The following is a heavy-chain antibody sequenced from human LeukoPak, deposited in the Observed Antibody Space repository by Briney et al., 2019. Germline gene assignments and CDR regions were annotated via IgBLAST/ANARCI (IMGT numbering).Heavy chain of an antibody. Sequence: PGGSLRLSCAASGFTFSNHAMHWVRQAPGKGLEWVTFISYDGSSKVYAESVKGRFTISRDNAKNSLYLQMNSLRAEDTAVYYCASAIVVVISEAFDIWGQGTMVTVSS. D-gene: IGHD3-22*01. CDR1: GFTFSNHA. V-gene: IGHV3-30*04. CDR3: ASAIVVVISEAFDI. CDR2: ISYDGSSK. J-gene: IGHJ3*02.